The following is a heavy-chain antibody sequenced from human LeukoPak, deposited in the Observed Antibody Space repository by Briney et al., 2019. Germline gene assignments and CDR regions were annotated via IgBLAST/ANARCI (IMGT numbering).Heavy chain of an antibody. Sequence: GASVTVSFKSSGYTFTVYYMHWVRQAPGQGLEGMGWINPNSGGTNYAQKFQGRVTMTRDTCISTAYMELSRLRSDDTAVYYCARDMAAAAGTVWFDPWGQGTLVTVSS. CDR3: ARDMAAAAGTVWFDP. CDR2: INPNSGGT. V-gene: IGHV1-2*02. J-gene: IGHJ5*02. D-gene: IGHD6-13*01. CDR1: GYTFTVYY.